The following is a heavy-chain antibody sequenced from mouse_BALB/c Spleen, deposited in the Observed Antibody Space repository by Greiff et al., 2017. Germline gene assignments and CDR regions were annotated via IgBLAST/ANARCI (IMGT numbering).Heavy chain of an antibody. CDR1: GYTFTSYT. D-gene: IGHD2-10*02. V-gene: IGHV1-4*02. J-gene: IGHJ4*01. Sequence: QLKQSAAELARPGASVKMSCKASGYTFTSYTMHWVKQRPGQGLEWIGYINPSSGYTEYNQKFKDKTTLTADKSSSTAYMQLSSLTSEDSAVYYCARVYGNYGVFYAMDYWGQGTSVTVSS. CDR3: ARVYGNYGVFYAMDY. CDR2: INPSSGYT.